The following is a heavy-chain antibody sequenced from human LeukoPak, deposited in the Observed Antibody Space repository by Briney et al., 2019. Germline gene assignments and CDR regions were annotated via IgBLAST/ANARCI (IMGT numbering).Heavy chain of an antibody. V-gene: IGHV5-51*01. D-gene: IGHD5-18*01. Sequence: GESLKISCKGSGYSFPNYWIGWVRQMPGKGLEWIGIVYPATSDTTYSPSFQGQVTISADKSSSTAYLQWSSLKASDAAIYYCARPKTLGGYNYEFEFWGQGTLVTVSS. CDR2: VYPATSDT. J-gene: IGHJ4*02. CDR3: ARPKTLGGYNYEFEF. CDR1: GYSFPNYW.